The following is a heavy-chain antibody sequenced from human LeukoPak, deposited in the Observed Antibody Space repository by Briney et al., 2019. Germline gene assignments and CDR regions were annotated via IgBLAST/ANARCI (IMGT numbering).Heavy chain of an antibody. Sequence: GASVKVSCKASGYTFTGYYMHWVRQAPGQGLEWMGWINPNSGGTNYAQKFQGRVTMTRDTSISTAYMELSRLRSDDTAVYYCARDHRGATPNGPTDYWGQGTLVTVSS. CDR3: ARDHRGATPNGPTDY. CDR1: GYTFTGYY. D-gene: IGHD1-26*01. V-gene: IGHV1-2*02. J-gene: IGHJ4*02. CDR2: INPNSGGT.